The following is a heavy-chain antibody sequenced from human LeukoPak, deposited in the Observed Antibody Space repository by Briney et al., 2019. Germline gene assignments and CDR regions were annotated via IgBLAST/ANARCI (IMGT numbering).Heavy chain of an antibody. CDR3: ARGGVWQAFWSGNSDY. V-gene: IGHV3-23*01. CDR1: GFTFSNYA. Sequence: GGSLRLSCAAAGFTFSNYAMNWVRQAPGKGLEWVSAISGSGGGTYYADSVKGRFTISRDNSKNSLYLQMNSLRAEDTAVYYCARGGVWQAFWSGNSDYWGQGTLVTVSS. J-gene: IGHJ4*02. CDR2: ISGSGGGT. D-gene: IGHD3-3*01.